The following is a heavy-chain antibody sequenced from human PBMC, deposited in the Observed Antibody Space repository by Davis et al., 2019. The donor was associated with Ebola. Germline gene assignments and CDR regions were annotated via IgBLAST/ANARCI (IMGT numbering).Heavy chain of an antibody. CDR3: ARVRGLDV. CDR2: IQPDGTVK. V-gene: IGHV3-7*04. Sequence: GESLKISCAASGFIFRDYWMTWVRQAPGKGLEWVANIQPDGTVKYYVDSVKGRFTISRDNAKNSLNLQMNSLRVEDTAVYYCARVRGLDVWGQGTTVTVSS. CDR1: GFIFRDYW. J-gene: IGHJ6*02.